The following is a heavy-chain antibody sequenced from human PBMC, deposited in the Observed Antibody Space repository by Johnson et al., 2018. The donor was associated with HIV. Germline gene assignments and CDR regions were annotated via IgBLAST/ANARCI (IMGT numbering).Heavy chain of an antibody. Sequence: QVQLVESGGGLVKPGGSLRLSCAASGCTFSNYWMTWVRQAPGRGLEWVAVISYDGSNKYYADSVKGRFTISRDNSKNTLYLQMNSLRAEDTAVYYCAKDWDRWLQPPGDAFDIRGQGTMVTVSS. J-gene: IGHJ3*02. CDR3: AKDWDRWLQPPGDAFDI. CDR2: ISYDGSNK. V-gene: IGHV3-30*18. CDR1: GCTFSNYW. D-gene: IGHD5-24*01.